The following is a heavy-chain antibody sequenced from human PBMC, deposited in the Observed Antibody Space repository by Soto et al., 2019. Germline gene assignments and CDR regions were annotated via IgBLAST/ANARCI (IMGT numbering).Heavy chain of an antibody. CDR1: GFTFSSYA. Sequence: PGGSLRLSCAASGFTFSSYAMSWVRQAPGKGLEWVSAISGSGGSTYYSTSLKTRLTISKDTSKNEVVLTMTNMDPVDTATYYCARTVGLTVVHGFDPWGQGTLVTVSS. J-gene: IGHJ5*02. V-gene: IGHV3-23*01. D-gene: IGHD2-2*01. CDR2: ISGSGGST. CDR3: ARTVGLTVVHGFDP.